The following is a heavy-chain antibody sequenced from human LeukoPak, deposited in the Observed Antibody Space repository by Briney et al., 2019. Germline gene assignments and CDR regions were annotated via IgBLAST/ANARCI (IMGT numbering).Heavy chain of an antibody. CDR3: ARPSAVVPAAIWFDP. CDR1: GGSISSSSYY. V-gene: IGHV4-39*01. CDR2: IYYSGST. D-gene: IGHD2-2*01. J-gene: IGHJ5*02. Sequence: PSETLSLTCTVSGGSISSSSYYWGWIRQPPGKGLEWIGSIYYSGSTYYNPSLKSRVTISVDTSKNQFSLKLSSVTAADTAVYYCARPSAVVPAAIWFDPWGQGTLITVSS.